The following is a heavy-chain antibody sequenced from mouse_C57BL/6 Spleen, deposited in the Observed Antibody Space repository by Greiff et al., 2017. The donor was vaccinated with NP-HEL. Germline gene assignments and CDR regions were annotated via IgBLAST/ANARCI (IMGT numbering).Heavy chain of an antibody. V-gene: IGHV1-85*01. CDR2: IYPRDGST. CDR1: GYTFTSYD. D-gene: IGHD2-14*01. J-gene: IGHJ4*01. CDR3: ARGGTAVRMDY. Sequence: QVQLQQSGPELVKPGASVKLSCKASGYTFTSYDINWVKQRPGQGLAWIGWIYPRDGSTKYDEKFKGKAPLPVDTYSSAAYIGLHGLTTEVSAGYICARGGTAVRMDYWGQGASVTVST.